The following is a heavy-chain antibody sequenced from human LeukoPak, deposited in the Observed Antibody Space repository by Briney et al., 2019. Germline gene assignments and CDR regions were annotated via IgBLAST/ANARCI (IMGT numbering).Heavy chain of an antibody. CDR1: GGSLSSYY. V-gene: IGHV4-59*08. Sequence: SETLSLTCTVSGGSLSSYYWSWIRQPPGKGLEWIGYIYYSGSTNYNPSLKSRVTISVDTSKNQFSLKLSSVTAADTAVYYCARHYDILTGYSDAFDIWGQGTMVTVSS. CDR3: ARHYDILTGYSDAFDI. J-gene: IGHJ3*02. CDR2: IYYSGST. D-gene: IGHD3-9*01.